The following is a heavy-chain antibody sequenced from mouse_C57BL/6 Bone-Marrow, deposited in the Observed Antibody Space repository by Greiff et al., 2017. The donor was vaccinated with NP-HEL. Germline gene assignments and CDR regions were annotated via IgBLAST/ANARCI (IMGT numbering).Heavy chain of an antibody. CDR1: GYSITSGYD. CDR3: ARDTYYSNWRYAMDY. Sequence: EVQLVESGPGMVKPSQSLSLTCTVTGYSITSGYDWHWIRHFPGNKLEWMGYISYSGSTNYNPSLKSRISITHDTSKNHFFLKLNSVTTEDTATYYCARDTYYSNWRYAMDYWGQGTSVTVSS. CDR2: ISYSGST. V-gene: IGHV3-1*01. D-gene: IGHD2-5*01. J-gene: IGHJ4*01.